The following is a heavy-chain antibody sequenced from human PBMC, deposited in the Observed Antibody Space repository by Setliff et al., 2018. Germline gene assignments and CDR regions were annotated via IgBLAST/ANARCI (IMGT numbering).Heavy chain of an antibody. J-gene: IGHJ4*02. V-gene: IGHV4-39*01. D-gene: IGHD1-1*01. CDR1: GDSISSRPFY. CDR3: ARTGTYRYFDY. Sequence: PSETLSLTCTVSGDSISSRPFYWGWIRQPPGKGLEWIGRIYHGGDTYYNASLKSRLTISVDTSKNQFSLKLRSVTAADTAVYYCARTGTYRYFDYWGQGALVTVSS. CDR2: IYHGGDT.